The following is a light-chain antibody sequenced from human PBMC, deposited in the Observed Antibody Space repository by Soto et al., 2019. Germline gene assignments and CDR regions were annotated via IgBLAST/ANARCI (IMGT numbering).Light chain of an antibody. CDR1: QSVLYSSNNKNY. J-gene: IGKJ1*01. CDR3: QQYSSTPPAWT. V-gene: IGKV4-1*01. Sequence: DIVMTQSPDSLAVSLGERATINCKSSQSVLYSSNNKNYLAWYQQKPGQPPKLLIYWASTRESGVPDRFSGSGAATEFTLTISSLQAEDVAVYYCQQYSSTPPAWTFGHGTKVEI. CDR2: WAS.